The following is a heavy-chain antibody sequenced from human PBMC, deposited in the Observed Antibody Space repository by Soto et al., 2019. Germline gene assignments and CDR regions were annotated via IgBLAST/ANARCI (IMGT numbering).Heavy chain of an antibody. CDR3: VRVGQLSFDD. D-gene: IGHD1-1*01. CDR2: ISYSGNT. CDR1: GGSVSSDSYY. J-gene: IGHJ4*02. V-gene: IGHV4-61*01. Sequence: QVQLQESGPGLVKPSETLSLTCAVSGGSVSSDSYYWSWIRQSPGKGLEWIGYISYSGNTNYNPSLESRVTISVDTSTNQYSLKLSSVTAADTAVYYCVRVGQLSFDDWGQGTLVTVSS.